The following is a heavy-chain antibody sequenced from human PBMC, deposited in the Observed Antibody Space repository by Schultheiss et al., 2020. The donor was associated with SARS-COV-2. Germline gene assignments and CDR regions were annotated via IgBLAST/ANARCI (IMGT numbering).Heavy chain of an antibody. D-gene: IGHD3-10*01. J-gene: IGHJ3*02. V-gene: IGHV3-11*04. Sequence: GGSLRLSCAASGFAFRDYQMSWIRQAPGKGLEWVSYISSRGSTIYYADSVKGRFTISRDNSKNTLYLQMNSLRAEDTAVYYCARALRSSDYYGFFDSFDIWGQGTMVTVSS. CDR2: ISSRGSTI. CDR3: ARALRSSDYYGFFDSFDI. CDR1: GFAFRDYQ.